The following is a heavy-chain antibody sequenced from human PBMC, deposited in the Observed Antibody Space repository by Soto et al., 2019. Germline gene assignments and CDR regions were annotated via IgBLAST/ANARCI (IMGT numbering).Heavy chain of an antibody. CDR2: ISYSGST. V-gene: IGHV4-31*03. CDR1: GDSISSGGYY. D-gene: IGHD3-16*02. CDR3: ARKPDARYYFDY. Sequence: QVQLQESGPGLVKPSQTLSLTCTVSGDSISSGGYYWTWIRQHPGKGLEWIGYISYSGSTFYNPSLMSRLTISVDASKCRCSLDPGSLTAADTAIYYCARKPDARYYFDYWGQGTLVTISS. J-gene: IGHJ4*02.